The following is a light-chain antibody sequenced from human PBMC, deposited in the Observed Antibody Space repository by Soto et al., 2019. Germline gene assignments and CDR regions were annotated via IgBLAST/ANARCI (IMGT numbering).Light chain of an antibody. CDR3: QQSYSTPPWT. Sequence: DIQMTRSPSTLSASVGDRVTITCRSSQRTSGWLAWYQQKPGKAPKLLMYKVSTLETGVPSRFSGSGSGTDFTLTISSLQPEDFATYYCQQSYSTPPWTFGQGTRREIK. J-gene: IGKJ5*01. V-gene: IGKV1-5*03. CDR2: KVS. CDR1: QRTSGW.